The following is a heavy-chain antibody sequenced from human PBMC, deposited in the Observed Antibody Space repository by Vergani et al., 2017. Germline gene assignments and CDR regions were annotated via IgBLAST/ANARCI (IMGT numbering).Heavy chain of an antibody. V-gene: IGHV3-30*18. D-gene: IGHD6-19*01. Sequence: QAQLVESGGGVVQPGRSLRLSCAASGFTFSSYGMHWVRQAPGKGLEWVAVISYDGSNKYYADSVKGRFTISRDNSKNTLYLQMNSLRAEDTAVYYCAKDSPLRRVTVAGPRYNWFDPWGQGTLVTVSS. CDR3: AKDSPLRRVTVAGPRYNWFDP. CDR1: GFTFSSYG. J-gene: IGHJ5*02. CDR2: ISYDGSNK.